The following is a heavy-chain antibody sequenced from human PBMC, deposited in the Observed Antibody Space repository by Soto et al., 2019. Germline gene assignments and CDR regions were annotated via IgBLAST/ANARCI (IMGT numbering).Heavy chain of an antibody. D-gene: IGHD3-22*01. Sequence: SETLSLTCTVSGGSISSYYWSWIRQPPGKGLEWIGEINHSGSTNYNPSLKSRVTISVDTSKNQFSLKLSSVTAADTAVYYCARARLEGYDSNYYFDYWGQGTLVTVSS. V-gene: IGHV4-34*01. CDR3: ARARLEGYDSNYYFDY. J-gene: IGHJ4*02. CDR2: INHSGST. CDR1: GGSISSYY.